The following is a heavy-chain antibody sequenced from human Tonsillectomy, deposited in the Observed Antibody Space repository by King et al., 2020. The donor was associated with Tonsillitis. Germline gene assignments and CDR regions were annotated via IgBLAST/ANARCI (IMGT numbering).Heavy chain of an antibody. Sequence: VQLVESGGGLVQPGGSLRLSCEASGFTFSSYSMNWVRQAPGKGLEWVSYISSSSRTIYYTDSVKGRFTISRDNAKNSLYLQMNSLRAEDTAVYYCARIEGPYLYYFDSSGSIPKGAFDIWGQGTMVTVSS. J-gene: IGHJ3*02. CDR2: ISSSSRTI. D-gene: IGHD3-22*01. V-gene: IGHV3-48*01. CDR3: ARIEGPYLYYFDSSGSIPKGAFDI. CDR1: GFTFSSYS.